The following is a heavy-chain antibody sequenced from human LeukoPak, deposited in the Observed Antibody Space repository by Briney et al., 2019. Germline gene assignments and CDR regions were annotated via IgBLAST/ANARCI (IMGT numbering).Heavy chain of an antibody. V-gene: IGHV5-10-1*01. Sequence: PGESLKISCKGSGYFFPTYWISWVRQMPGKGLEWMGKIDPSDSYTNYSPSFQSHVTISADKSISTAYLQWSNLKASDTAVYYCARSGYSSSSESDFDYWGQGTLATVSS. CDR3: ARSGYSSSSESDFDY. D-gene: IGHD6-6*01. J-gene: IGHJ4*02. CDR1: GYFFPTYW. CDR2: IDPSDSYT.